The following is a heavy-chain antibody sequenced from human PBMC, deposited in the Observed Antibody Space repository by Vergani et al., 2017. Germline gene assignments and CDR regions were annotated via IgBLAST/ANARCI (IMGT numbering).Heavy chain of an antibody. Sequence: VQLLESGGGLVQPGGSLRLSCAASGFTFSSYAMSWVRQAPGKGLEWVAVISYDGSNKYYADSVKGRFTISRDNSKNTLYLQMNSLRAEDTAVYYCAKGDRRYCSSTSCEIFDYWGQGTLVTVSS. J-gene: IGHJ4*02. CDR1: GFTFSSYA. V-gene: IGHV3-30-3*01. CDR3: AKGDRRYCSSTSCEIFDY. CDR2: ISYDGSNK. D-gene: IGHD2-2*01.